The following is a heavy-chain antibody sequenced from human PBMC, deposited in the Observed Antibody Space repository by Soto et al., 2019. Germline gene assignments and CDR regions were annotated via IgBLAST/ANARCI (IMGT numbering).Heavy chain of an antibody. CDR1: GGSISSYY. CDR3: ARGYVATIPRHYFDY. Sequence: TSETLSLTCTVSGGSISSYYWSWIRQPPGKGLEWIGYIYYSGSTNYNPSLKSRVTISGDTSKNQFSLKLNSVTAADSAVYYCARGYVATIPRHYFDYWGQGSLVTVSS. V-gene: IGHV4-59*01. CDR2: IYYSGST. D-gene: IGHD5-12*01. J-gene: IGHJ4*02.